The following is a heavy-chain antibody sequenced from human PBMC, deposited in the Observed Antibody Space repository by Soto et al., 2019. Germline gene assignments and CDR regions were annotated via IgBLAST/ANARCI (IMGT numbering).Heavy chain of an antibody. Sequence: GASVKVSCKASGFTFTSSAVHWVRQARGQRLEWIGWIVVGSGNTNYAQKFQERVTITRDMSTNTAYMELSSLRSEDTAVYYCAAPSGDDILTLGYWGQGTLVTVSS. J-gene: IGHJ4*02. V-gene: IGHV1-58*01. D-gene: IGHD3-9*01. CDR3: AAPSGDDILTLGY. CDR1: GFTFTSSA. CDR2: IVVGSGNT.